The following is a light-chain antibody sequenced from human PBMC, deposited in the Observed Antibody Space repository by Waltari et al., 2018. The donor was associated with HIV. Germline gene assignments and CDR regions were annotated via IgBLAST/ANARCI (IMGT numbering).Light chain of an antibody. CDR1: QNVNKH. V-gene: IGKV3-15*01. Sequence: EIQMTQSPATLSVSPGERATLSCRASQNVNKHLAWYQQKLGQPPRLLIYDISTRAPGIPARCSASGSGTEFTLTISSLQSEDFGVYYCQQYTYWPLTFGGGTKVEIQ. CDR2: DIS. CDR3: QQYTYWPLT. J-gene: IGKJ4*01.